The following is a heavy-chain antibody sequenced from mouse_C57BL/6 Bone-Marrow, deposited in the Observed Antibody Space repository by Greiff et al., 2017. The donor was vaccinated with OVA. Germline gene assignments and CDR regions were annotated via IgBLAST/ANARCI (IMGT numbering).Heavy chain of an antibody. CDR1: GYTFTSYW. CDR3: ARLGIINSVEDFDY. CDR2: IYPGSGST. J-gene: IGHJ2*01. Sequence: VQLQQPGAELVKPGASVKMSCKASGYTFTSYWIPWVKQRPGQGLEWIGVIYPGSGSTNYNEKFKSKATLTVDTSSSTAYMQLSSLTSEDSAVYYCARLGIINSVEDFDYWGQGTTLTVSS. D-gene: IGHD1-1*01. V-gene: IGHV1-55*01.